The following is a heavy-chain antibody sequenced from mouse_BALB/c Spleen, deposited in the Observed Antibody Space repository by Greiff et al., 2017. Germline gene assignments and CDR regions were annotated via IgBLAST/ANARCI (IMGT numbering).Heavy chain of an antibody. Sequence: EVQGVESGGGLVKPGGSLKLSCAASGFTFSSYAMSWVRQTPEKRLEWVASISSGGSTYYPDSVKGRFTISRDNARNILYLQMSSLRSEDTAMYYCARLLHYYGSRKDAMDYWGQGTSVTVSS. CDR3: ARLLHYYGSRKDAMDY. CDR1: GFTFSSYA. J-gene: IGHJ4*01. CDR2: ISSGGST. V-gene: IGHV5-6-5*01. D-gene: IGHD1-1*01.